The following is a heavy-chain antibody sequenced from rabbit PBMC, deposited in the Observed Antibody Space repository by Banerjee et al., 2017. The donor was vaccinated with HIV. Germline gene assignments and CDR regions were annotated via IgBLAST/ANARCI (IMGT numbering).Heavy chain of an antibody. V-gene: IGHV1S45*01. J-gene: IGHJ4*01. D-gene: IGHD2-1*01. Sequence: QEQLKETGGGLVKPEGSLTLTCTASGFSFSSNYWLCWVRQAPGKGLEWIACIGAASTYYATWAKGRFTISKTSSTVDLRMTSLTAADTATYFCARSMYYFDLWGPGTLVTVS. CDR1: GFSFSSNYW. CDR2: IGAAST. CDR3: ARSMYYFDL.